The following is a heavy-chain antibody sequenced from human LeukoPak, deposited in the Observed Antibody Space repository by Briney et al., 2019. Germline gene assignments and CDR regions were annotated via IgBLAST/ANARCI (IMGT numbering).Heavy chain of an antibody. D-gene: IGHD3-16*01. J-gene: IGHJ6*02. CDR1: GGTFSSYA. V-gene: IGHV1-69*04. CDR3: ARAGGGARYYYYGMDV. Sequence: SVKVSCKASGGTFSSYAISWVRQAPGQGLEWMGRIIPILGIANYTQKFQGRVTITADKSTSTAYMELSSLRSEDTAVYYCARAGGGARYYYYGMDVWGQGTTVTVSS. CDR2: IIPILGIA.